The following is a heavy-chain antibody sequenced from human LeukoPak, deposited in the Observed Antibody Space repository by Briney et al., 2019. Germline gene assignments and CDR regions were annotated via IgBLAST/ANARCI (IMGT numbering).Heavy chain of an antibody. D-gene: IGHD4-17*01. CDR2: IRSKAYGGTT. CDR3: TRVFEPFCDYEYFQH. CDR1: GFTFGDYA. Sequence: GRSLRLSCTASGFTFGDYAMSWVRQAPGKGLEWVGFIRSKAYGGTTEYAASVKGRFTISSDESKSIANLQMNSLKTEDTAVYYCTRVFEPFCDYEYFQHWGQGTLVTVSS. J-gene: IGHJ1*01. V-gene: IGHV3-49*04.